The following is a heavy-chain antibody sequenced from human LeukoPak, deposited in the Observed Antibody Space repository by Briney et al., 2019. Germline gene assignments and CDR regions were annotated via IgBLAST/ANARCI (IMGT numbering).Heavy chain of an antibody. D-gene: IGHD6-19*01. CDR3: AKDRAVAALHADYFDY. CDR2: ISYDGSNK. CDR1: GFTFSSYG. J-gene: IGHJ4*02. V-gene: IGHV3-30*18. Sequence: GRSLRLSCAASGFTFSSYGMHWVRQAPGKGLEWVAVISYDGSNKYYADSVKGRFTISRDNSKNTLYLQMNSLRAEDTAVYYCAKDRAVAALHADYFDYWGQGTLVTVSS.